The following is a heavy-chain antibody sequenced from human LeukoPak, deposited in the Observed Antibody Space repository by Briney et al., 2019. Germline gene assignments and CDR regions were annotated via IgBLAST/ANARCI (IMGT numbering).Heavy chain of an antibody. CDR1: GFKFSNYN. D-gene: IGHD3-9*01. CDR3: AKDKPTVLRYFDWLLPDAFDI. J-gene: IGHJ3*02. Sequence: GGSLRLSCVASGFKFSNYNMNWVRQAPGKGLEWVSSISSSSSYIYYADSVKGRFTISRDNSKNTLYLQMNSLRAEDTAVYYCAKDKPTVLRYFDWLLPDAFDIWGQGTMVTVSS. V-gene: IGHV3-21*04. CDR2: ISSSSSYI.